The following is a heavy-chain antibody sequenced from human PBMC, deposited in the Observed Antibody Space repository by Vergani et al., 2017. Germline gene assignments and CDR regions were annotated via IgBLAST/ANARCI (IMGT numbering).Heavy chain of an antibody. CDR3: AKDILRWAFDY. V-gene: IGHV1-69*01. J-gene: IGHJ4*02. CDR2: IIPIFGTA. CDR1: GGTFSSYA. Sequence: QVQLVQSGAEVKKPGSSVKVSCKASGGTFSSYAFSWVRQAPGQGLEWMGGIIPIFGTANYAQKFQGRVTITADESTSTAYMELSSLRSEDTAIYYCAKDILRWAFDYWGQGTLVTVSS. D-gene: IGHD4-23*01.